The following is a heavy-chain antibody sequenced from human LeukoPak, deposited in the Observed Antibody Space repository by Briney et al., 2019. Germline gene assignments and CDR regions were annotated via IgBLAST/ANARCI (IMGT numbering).Heavy chain of an antibody. D-gene: IGHD2-2*01. CDR1: GFTFDDYA. Sequence: PGRSLRLSCAASGFTFDDYAMHWVRQAPGKGLEWVSGISWNSGSIGYADSVKGRFTISRDNAKNSLYLQMNGLRAEDMALYYCAKEAFNCSSTSCYGVGWFDPWGQGTLVTVSS. V-gene: IGHV3-9*03. CDR2: ISWNSGSI. CDR3: AKEAFNCSSTSCYGVGWFDP. J-gene: IGHJ5*02.